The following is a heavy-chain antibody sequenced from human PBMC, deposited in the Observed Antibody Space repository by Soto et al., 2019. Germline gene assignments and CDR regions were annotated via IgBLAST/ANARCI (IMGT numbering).Heavy chain of an antibody. CDR1: GGSISSGGYS. Sequence: PSETLSLTCAVSGGSISSGGYSWSWIRQPPGKGLEWIGYIYHSGSTYYNPSLKSRVTISVDRSKNQFSPKLSSVTAADTAVYYCARTDYYDSSGYFDYWGQGTLVTVSS. CDR3: ARTDYYDSSGYFDY. V-gene: IGHV4-30-2*01. CDR2: IYHSGST. D-gene: IGHD3-22*01. J-gene: IGHJ4*02.